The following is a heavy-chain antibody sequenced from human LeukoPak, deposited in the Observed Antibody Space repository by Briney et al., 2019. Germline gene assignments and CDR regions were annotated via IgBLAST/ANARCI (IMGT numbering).Heavy chain of an antibody. D-gene: IGHD2-15*01. V-gene: IGHV4-38-2*02. Sequence: PSETLSLTCTVSGYSISSGYYWGWIRQPPGKGLEWIGSIYHSGSTNYNPSLKSRVTISVDTSKNQFSLKLSSVTAADTAVYYCARRRAGLRRDLWFDPWGQGTLVTVSS. CDR2: IYHSGST. CDR1: GYSISSGYY. J-gene: IGHJ5*02. CDR3: ARRRAGLRRDLWFDP.